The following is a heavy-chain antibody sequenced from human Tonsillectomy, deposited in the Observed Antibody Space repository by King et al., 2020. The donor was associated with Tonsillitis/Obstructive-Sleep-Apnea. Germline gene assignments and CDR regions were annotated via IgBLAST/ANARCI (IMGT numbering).Heavy chain of an antibody. CDR3: AISTVPAAHFDY. Sequence: VPLVQSGAAVPQPGASVQVSCQASGSTFTGYYMHWVRQAPGQGLEWLGWLNPNSGGTKYAQKFQGWVTMTRATSISTADMELSRLRSDDTAVYYCAISTVPAAHFDYWGQGTLVTVSS. V-gene: IGHV1-2*04. D-gene: IGHD2-2*01. J-gene: IGHJ4*02. CDR2: LNPNSGGT. CDR1: GSTFTGYY.